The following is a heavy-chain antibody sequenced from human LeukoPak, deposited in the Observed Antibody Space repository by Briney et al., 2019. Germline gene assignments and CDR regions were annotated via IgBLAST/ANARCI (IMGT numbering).Heavy chain of an antibody. V-gene: IGHV3-30*02. J-gene: IGHJ4*02. D-gene: IGHD3-3*01. Sequence: PGGFLRLSCAASGFTFSSYGMHWVRQAPGKGLEWVAFIRYDGSNKYYADSVKGRFTISRDNSKNTLYLQMNSLRAEDTAVYYCAKDYKDDFWSGYPDFDYWGQGTLVTVSS. CDR1: GFTFSSYG. CDR2: IRYDGSNK. CDR3: AKDYKDDFWSGYPDFDY.